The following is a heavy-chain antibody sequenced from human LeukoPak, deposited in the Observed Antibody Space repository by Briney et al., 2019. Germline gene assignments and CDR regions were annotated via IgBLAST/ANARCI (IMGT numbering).Heavy chain of an antibody. CDR3: ARDGVGSSSYYYYYGMDV. CDR1: GGSVSSGSYY. D-gene: IGHD6-13*01. J-gene: IGHJ6*04. CDR2: IYYSGST. Sequence: SETLSLTCTVSGGSVSSGSYYWSWIRQPPGKGLEWIGYIYYSGSTNYNPSLKSRVTISVDMSKNQFSLKLSSVTAADTAVYYCARDGVGSSSYYYYYGMDVWGKGTTVTVSS. V-gene: IGHV4-61*01.